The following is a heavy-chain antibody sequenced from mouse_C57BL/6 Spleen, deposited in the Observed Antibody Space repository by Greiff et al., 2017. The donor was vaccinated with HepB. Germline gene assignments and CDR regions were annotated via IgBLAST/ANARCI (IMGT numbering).Heavy chain of an antibody. Sequence: LVESGAELVRPGASVKLSCTASGFNIKDDYMHWVKQRPEQGLEWIGWIDPENGDTEYASKFQGKATITADTSSNTAYLQLSSLTSEDTAVYYCTTPSTMVTRTFYAMDYWGQGTSVTVSS. CDR2: IDPENGDT. J-gene: IGHJ4*01. V-gene: IGHV14-4*01. CDR3: TTPSTMVTRTFYAMDY. D-gene: IGHD2-2*01. CDR1: GFNIKDDY.